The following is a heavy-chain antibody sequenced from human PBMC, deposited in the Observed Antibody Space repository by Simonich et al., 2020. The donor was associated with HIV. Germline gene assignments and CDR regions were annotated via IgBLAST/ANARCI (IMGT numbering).Heavy chain of an antibody. V-gene: IGHV4-39*01. D-gene: IGHD2-2*02. J-gene: IGHJ4*02. CDR3: ARLRIVVPATITY. Sequence: QLQLQESGPGLVKPSETLSLTCTVSGGSISSSSYYWGWIRQPPGKGLEWIGSIDYSGSTYYNPSLKRRSTISVDTSKNQFSLKLSSVTAADTAVYYCARLRIVVPATITYWGQGTLVTVSS. CDR1: GGSISSSSYY. CDR2: IDYSGST.